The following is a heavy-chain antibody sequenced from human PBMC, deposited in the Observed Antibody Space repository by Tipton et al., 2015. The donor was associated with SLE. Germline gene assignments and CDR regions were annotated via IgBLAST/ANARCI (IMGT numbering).Heavy chain of an antibody. J-gene: IGHJ3*02. CDR2: ISRNSGTI. V-gene: IGHV3-9*01. Sequence: SLRLSCAASGFTFHDYAMHWVRQVPGKGLEWVSGISRNSGTIGYAASVKGRFTISRDNAKNSLYLQMNSLRAEDTAFYYCAKDRTNWGDTFDIWGQGTMVTVSS. CDR3: AKDRTNWGDTFDI. D-gene: IGHD3-16*01. CDR1: GFTFHDYA.